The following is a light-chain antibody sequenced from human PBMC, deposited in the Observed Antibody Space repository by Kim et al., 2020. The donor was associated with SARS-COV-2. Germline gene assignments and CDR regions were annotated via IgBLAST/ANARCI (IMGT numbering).Light chain of an antibody. J-gene: IGLJ1*01. CDR1: SLRSYY. CDR2: GKN. V-gene: IGLV3-19*01. CDR3: NSRDSSGNHP. Sequence: VALGQTVRITCQGDSLRSYYASWYQQKPGQAPVLVIYGKNNRPAGIPDRFSGSSSGNTASLTITGAQAEDEADYYGNSRDSSGNHPFGTGTKGTVL.